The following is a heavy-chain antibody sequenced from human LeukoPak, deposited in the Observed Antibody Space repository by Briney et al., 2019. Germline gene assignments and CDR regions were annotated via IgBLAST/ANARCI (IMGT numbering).Heavy chain of an antibody. V-gene: IGHV3-23*01. Sequence: GGSLRLSCVASGFTFGSYAMSWVRQTPGKSLEWVSIITNGGVTTYYADSVRGRFTISRDNSKNTLYLQMNSLRAEDTAVYYCAKDTYSGSYSSFDYWGQGTLVTVSS. J-gene: IGHJ4*02. CDR1: GFTFGSYA. D-gene: IGHD1-26*01. CDR2: ITNGGVTT. CDR3: AKDTYSGSYSSFDY.